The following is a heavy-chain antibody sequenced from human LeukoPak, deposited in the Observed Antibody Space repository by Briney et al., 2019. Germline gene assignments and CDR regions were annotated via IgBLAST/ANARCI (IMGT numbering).Heavy chain of an antibody. D-gene: IGHD6-13*01. Sequence: SVKVSCKASGGIFSSYAISWVRQAPGQGLEWMGGIIPIFGTANYAQKFQGRVTITTDESTSTVYMELSSLRSEDTAVYYCARSDSSSTMDAFDMWGQGTMVTVSS. CDR2: IIPIFGTA. CDR3: ARSDSSSTMDAFDM. CDR1: GGIFSSYA. J-gene: IGHJ3*02. V-gene: IGHV1-69*05.